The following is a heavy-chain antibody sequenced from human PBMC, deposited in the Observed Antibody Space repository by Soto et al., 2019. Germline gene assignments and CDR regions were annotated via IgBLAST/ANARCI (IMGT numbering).Heavy chain of an antibody. Sequence: SQTLLLTFASSGVSVSRNSAARTWIRQSPSSDLEWLGRPYYRSKWYNVYAVSVKSRITINPDTSKNQFSLQLNSVTPEDTAVYYCARDRVYSSSYLYYYYGMDVWGQGTTVTVSS. D-gene: IGHD6-13*01. CDR3: ARDRVYSSSYLYYYYGMDV. V-gene: IGHV6-1*01. J-gene: IGHJ6*02. CDR1: GVSVSRNSAA. CDR2: PYYRSKWYN.